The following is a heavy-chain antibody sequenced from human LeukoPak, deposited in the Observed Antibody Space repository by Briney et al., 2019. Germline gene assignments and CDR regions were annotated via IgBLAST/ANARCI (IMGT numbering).Heavy chain of an antibody. D-gene: IGHD3-22*01. CDR1: GFPFSSYS. CDR3: ARTLCYDSSGIDY. V-gene: IGHV3-21*01. Sequence: GGSLRLSCAASGFPFSSYSMNWVRQAPGKGLEWVSSISSSSSYIYYADSVKGRFTISRDNAKNSLYLQMNSLRAEDTAVYYCARTLCYDSSGIDYWGQGTLVTVSS. CDR2: ISSSSSYI. J-gene: IGHJ4*02.